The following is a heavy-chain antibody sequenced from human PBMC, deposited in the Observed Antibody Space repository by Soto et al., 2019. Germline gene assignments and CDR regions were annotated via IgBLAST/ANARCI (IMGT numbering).Heavy chain of an antibody. Sequence: ASVKVSCKASGYTFTGYYMHWVRQAPGQGFEWMGWINPNSGGTNYAQKFQGWVTMTRDTSISTAYMELSRLRSDDTAVYYCARSHENEGLYYYYGMDVWGQGTTVTVSS. CDR2: INPNSGGT. V-gene: IGHV1-2*04. CDR1: GYTFTGYY. J-gene: IGHJ6*02. CDR3: ARSHENEGLYYYYGMDV.